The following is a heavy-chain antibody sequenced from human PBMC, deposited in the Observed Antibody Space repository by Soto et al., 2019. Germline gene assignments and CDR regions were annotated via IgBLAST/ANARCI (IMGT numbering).Heavy chain of an antibody. Sequence: ETLSLTCTVSGASISSSSHYWGWVRQPPGRGLDWIGNIYYTGSTYYNPSLKSRVTISIDTSKNQFSLKLNSVTAADTAVYYCAKFVVPATRHDLFDDWGQGSLVTVSS. CDR1: GASISSSSHY. J-gene: IGHJ4*02. D-gene: IGHD2-21*02. CDR3: AKFVVPATRHDLFDD. CDR2: IYYTGST. V-gene: IGHV4-39*01.